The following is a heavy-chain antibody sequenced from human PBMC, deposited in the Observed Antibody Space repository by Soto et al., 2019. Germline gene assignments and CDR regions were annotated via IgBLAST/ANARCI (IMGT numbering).Heavy chain of an antibody. J-gene: IGHJ3*02. CDR3: ARGLIRRYYLYDAFDI. V-gene: IGHV4-59*01. D-gene: IGHD3-22*01. Sequence: SETLSLTCTVSGGSISSYYWSWIRQPPGKGLEWIGYIYYSGSTNYNPSLKSRVTISVDTSKNQFSLKLSSVTAADTAVYYCARGLIRRYYLYDAFDIRGQGTMVTLS. CDR1: GGSISSYY. CDR2: IYYSGST.